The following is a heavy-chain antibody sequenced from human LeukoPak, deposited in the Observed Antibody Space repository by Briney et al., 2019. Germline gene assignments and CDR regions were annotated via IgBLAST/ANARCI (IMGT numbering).Heavy chain of an antibody. V-gene: IGHV3-30*18. Sequence: GGSLRLSCAASGFTFSNYGMHWVRQAPGKGLEWVAVISHDGRTEFYADSVKGRFTISRDNSKNTLDLQMFSLRAEDTAVYYCAKEPTSYSSAWYFHHWGQGTLVTVSP. J-gene: IGHJ1*01. D-gene: IGHD6-25*01. CDR1: GFTFSNYG. CDR3: AKEPTSYSSAWYFHH. CDR2: ISHDGRTE.